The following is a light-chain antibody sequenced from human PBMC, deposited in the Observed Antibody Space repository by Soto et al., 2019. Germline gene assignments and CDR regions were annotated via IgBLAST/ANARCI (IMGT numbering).Light chain of an antibody. V-gene: IGLV2-14*01. CDR1: SSDVGGYSY. J-gene: IGLJ3*02. CDR2: EVS. CDR3: SSYTAYTTLWV. Sequence: QSVLTQPASVSGSPGQSITISCTGTSSDVGGYSYVSWYQQHPGKTPKLMIYEVSNRPSGVSHRFSGSKSGNTASLTISGLQAEDEADYYCSSYTAYTTLWVFGGGTKLTVL.